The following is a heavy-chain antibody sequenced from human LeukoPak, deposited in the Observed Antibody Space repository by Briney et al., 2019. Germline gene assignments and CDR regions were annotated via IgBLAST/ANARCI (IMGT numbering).Heavy chain of an antibody. CDR3: ARDIWGSYTTF. V-gene: IGHV1-2*02. CDR1: GYTFTDYW. D-gene: IGHD3-16*01. CDR2: VDPNSGGT. Sequence: ASVKVSCKASGYTFTDYWFHWVRQAPGQGLEWMGWVDPNSGGTTYAQKFQGRVTMTRVTSISTVYMELNSLTSDDTAVYYCARDIWGSYTTFWGQGTLVTVSS. J-gene: IGHJ4*02.